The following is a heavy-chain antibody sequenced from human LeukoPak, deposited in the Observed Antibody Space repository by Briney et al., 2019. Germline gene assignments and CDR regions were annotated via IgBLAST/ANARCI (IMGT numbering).Heavy chain of an antibody. J-gene: IGHJ4*02. CDR3: ARGRGADYGGNSGYFDY. Sequence: GESLRLSCAASGFTFGGFGMHWVRQAPGKGLEWVAVIWYDGSNKYYADSVKGRFTISRDNPKNTLYVQMNSLRAEDTAVYYCARGRGADYGGNSGYFDYWGQGTLVTVSS. V-gene: IGHV3-33*01. CDR2: IWYDGSNK. D-gene: IGHD4-23*01. CDR1: GFTFGGFG.